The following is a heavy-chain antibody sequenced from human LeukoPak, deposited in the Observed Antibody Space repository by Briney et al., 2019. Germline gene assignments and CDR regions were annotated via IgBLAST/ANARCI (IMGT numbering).Heavy chain of an antibody. J-gene: IGHJ6*03. CDR3: ARGLKTISRAGSSYYYYYYMDV. CDR1: GGSFSGYY. D-gene: IGHD6-13*01. CDR2: INHSGST. V-gene: IGHV4-34*01. Sequence: SETLSLTCAVYGGSFSGYYWSWIRQPPGKGLEWIGEINHSGSTNYNPSLKSRVTISVDTSKNQFSLKLSSVTAADTAVYYCARGLKTISRAGSSYYYYYYMDVWGKGTTVTVSS.